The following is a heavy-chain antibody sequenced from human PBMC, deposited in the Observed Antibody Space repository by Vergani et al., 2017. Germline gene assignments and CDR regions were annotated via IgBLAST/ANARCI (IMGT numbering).Heavy chain of an antibody. Sequence: QVQLQESGPGLVKPSETLSLTCTVSGGSLSSYYWSWIRQPPGKGREWIGYSYYSGSTHFTPPLMSLVTISVDTSTNQFSLKVSSVTAADTAVYYCARDYNGWSYFDYWGEGTLVTVSS. CDR1: GGSLSSYY. CDR3: ARDYNGWSYFDY. V-gene: IGHV4-59*01. CDR2: SYYSGST. D-gene: IGHD6-19*01. J-gene: IGHJ4*02.